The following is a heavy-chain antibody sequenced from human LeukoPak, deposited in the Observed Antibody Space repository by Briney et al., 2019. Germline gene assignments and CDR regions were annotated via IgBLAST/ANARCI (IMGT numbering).Heavy chain of an antibody. CDR1: GFTFSSFG. V-gene: IGHV3-30*18. Sequence: GRSLTLSCAAAGFTFSSFGMHWVRQAQGKGLGWMTVISYDGGTKFYADSVKGRFTISKDNSKNTLYLEMNSLRAEDTAVYYCAKVLSQFTSRSLDYWGQGTLVTVSS. CDR2: ISYDGGTK. D-gene: IGHD2/OR15-2a*01. CDR3: AKVLSQFTSRSLDY. J-gene: IGHJ4*02.